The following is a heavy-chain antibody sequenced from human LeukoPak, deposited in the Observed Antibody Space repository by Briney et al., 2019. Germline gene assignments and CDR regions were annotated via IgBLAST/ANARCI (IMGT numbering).Heavy chain of an antibody. CDR2: INHHGHT. J-gene: IGHJ5*02. CDR3: ARVDDTAGKNWFDP. V-gene: IGHV3-20*04. D-gene: IGHD2-8*02. CDR1: GFTFNHYA. Sequence: GFAVPLSCAASGFTFNHYAMSWVRPAPAKGLEWVSGINHHGHTFYADSVKGRFTSSRDNAKNTLVLDMSSLRAEDTAVYYCARVDDTAGKNWFDPWGQGALVTVSS.